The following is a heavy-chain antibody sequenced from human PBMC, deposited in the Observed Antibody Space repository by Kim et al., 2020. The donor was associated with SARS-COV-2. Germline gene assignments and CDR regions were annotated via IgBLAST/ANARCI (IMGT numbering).Heavy chain of an antibody. CDR3: ARDNSGYDYASGY. V-gene: IGHV1-3*01. Sequence: YSQKFTGRDTITRDTSASTAYMELRSLRSEDTAVYYCARDNSGYDYASGYWGQGTLVTVSS. J-gene: IGHJ4*02. D-gene: IGHD5-12*01.